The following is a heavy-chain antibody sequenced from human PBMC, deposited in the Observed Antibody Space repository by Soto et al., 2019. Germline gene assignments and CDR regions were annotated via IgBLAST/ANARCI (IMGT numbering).Heavy chain of an antibody. Sequence: GGSLRLSCAASGFTFSSYAMHWVRQAPGKGLEWVAVISYDGSNKYYADSVKGRFTISRDNSKNTLYLQMNSLRAEDTAVYYCASGHVGQLGTFDYWGQGTLVTVSS. CDR3: ASGHVGQLGTFDY. CDR1: GFTFSSYA. J-gene: IGHJ4*02. CDR2: ISYDGSNK. D-gene: IGHD6-13*01. V-gene: IGHV3-30-3*01.